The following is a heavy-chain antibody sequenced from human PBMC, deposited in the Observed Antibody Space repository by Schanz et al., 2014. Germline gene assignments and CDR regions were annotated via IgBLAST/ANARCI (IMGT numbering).Heavy chain of an antibody. CDR2: INSVGSNT. CDR3: AKDRSWDYDSSGYFDY. J-gene: IGHJ4*02. V-gene: IGHV3-74*01. CDR1: GFTFSSHW. Sequence: EVQLVESGGGVVQPGRSLRLSCTASGFTFSSHWMHWVRQDPGKGLVWVARINSVGSNTDYADSVTGRFTISRDNAKNSLYLEMNSLRAEDTAVYYCAKDRSWDYDSSGYFDYWGQGTLVTVSS. D-gene: IGHD3-22*01.